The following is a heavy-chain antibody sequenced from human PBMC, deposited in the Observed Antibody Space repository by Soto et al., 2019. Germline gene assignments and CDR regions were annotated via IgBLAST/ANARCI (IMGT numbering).Heavy chain of an antibody. CDR1: GGSISPYY. CDR3: ARLGGYYQAPDQ. D-gene: IGHD3-22*01. J-gene: IGHJ4*02. CDR2: IYYSGTT. Sequence: QVQLQESGPGLVKPSETLSLTCTVSGGSISPYYWSWIRQSPGKGLEWIAYIYYSGTTNYNPSLKSRVTISLDTSKNQFSLELSSVTAADTAVYYCARLGGYYQAPDQWGQGTLVTVSS. V-gene: IGHV4-59*12.